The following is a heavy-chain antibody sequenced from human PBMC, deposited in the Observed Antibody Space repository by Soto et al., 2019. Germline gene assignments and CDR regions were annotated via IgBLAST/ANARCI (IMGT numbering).Heavy chain of an antibody. V-gene: IGHV2-5*02. CDR3: AHRLSYYGGNSYSFDY. Sequence: QITLKESGPTLVKPTQTLTLTCTFSGFSLSTSGVGVGWIRQPPGKALEWLALIYWDDDKPYSPSLKSRLTSTKDTSKYQVGLTMTYMDPVDTATYCCAHRLSYYGGNSYSFDYWGQGTLVTVSS. D-gene: IGHD4-17*01. CDR1: GFSLSTSGVG. CDR2: IYWDDDK. J-gene: IGHJ4*02.